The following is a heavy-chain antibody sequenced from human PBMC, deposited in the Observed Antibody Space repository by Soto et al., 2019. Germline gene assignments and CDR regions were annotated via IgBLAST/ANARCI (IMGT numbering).Heavy chain of an antibody. CDR1: GYTFTGYY. Sequence: ASVKVSCKASGYTFTGYYMHWVRQAPGQRLEWMGWINAGNGNTKYSQKFQGRVTITRDTSASTAYMELSSLRSEDTAVYYCARDWSGQQLVFPYYYGMDVWGQGTTVTVSS. V-gene: IGHV1-3*01. D-gene: IGHD6-6*01. CDR2: INAGNGNT. J-gene: IGHJ6*02. CDR3: ARDWSGQQLVFPYYYGMDV.